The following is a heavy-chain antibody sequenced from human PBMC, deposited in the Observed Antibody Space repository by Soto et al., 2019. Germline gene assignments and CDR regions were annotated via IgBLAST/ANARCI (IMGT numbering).Heavy chain of an antibody. J-gene: IGHJ6*02. CDR1: GFTFSSYG. Sequence: GGSLRLSCAASGFTFSSYGMHWVRQAPGKGLEGVAVIWYDGSNKYKRDSVKGRFTISRDNSKNTLYLQMNSLRAEDTAVYYCVRERAAAGSVRPYYGMDVWGQGTTVTVSS. CDR3: VRERAAAGSVRPYYGMDV. D-gene: IGHD6-13*01. V-gene: IGHV3-33*01. CDR2: IWYDGSNK.